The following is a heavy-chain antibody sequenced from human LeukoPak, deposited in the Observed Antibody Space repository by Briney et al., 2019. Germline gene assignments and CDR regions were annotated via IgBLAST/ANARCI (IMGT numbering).Heavy chain of an antibody. V-gene: IGHV1-8*01. J-gene: IGHJ4*02. CDR2: MNPNSGRA. D-gene: IGHD3-22*01. CDR1: RYTFSSYD. Sequence: ASVKVSCKASRYTFSSYDINWVREAAGQGLEWMGWMNPNSGRAGFAQKFQGRLTMTRDTSISTAYMELSSLRSEDTAVYYCARLSQTPDYYSSGGYYYLGYWGQGTPVTVSA. CDR3: ARLSQTPDYYSSGGYYYLGY.